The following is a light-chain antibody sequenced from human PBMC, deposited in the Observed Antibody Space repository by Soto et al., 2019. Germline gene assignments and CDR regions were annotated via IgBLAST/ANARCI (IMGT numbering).Light chain of an antibody. CDR3: MQTLQTPFT. CDR1: QSLLHSDGYKY. J-gene: IGKJ3*01. V-gene: IGKV2-28*01. CDR2: LGS. Sequence: IVMTQSPVSLPVNPGEPASISCKSSQSLLHSDGYKYLDWYVQKAGQSPQLLIYLGSHRASGVPDRISGSGSGTDFTLKISKVEADDVGVYYCMQTLQTPFTFGPGTKVDIE.